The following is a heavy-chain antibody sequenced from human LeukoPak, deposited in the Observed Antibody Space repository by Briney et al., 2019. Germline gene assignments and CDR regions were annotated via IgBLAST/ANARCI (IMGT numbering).Heavy chain of an antibody. CDR1: GFTFSSYG. D-gene: IGHD3-10*01. CDR3: AKGVRGVIPGGTWYYYYMGV. V-gene: IGHV3-23*01. CDR2: ISVSGDST. J-gene: IGHJ6*03. Sequence: GGSLRLSCAASGFTFSSYGMNWVRQAPGKGLEWVSVISVSGDSTYYADSVRGRFTISRDNSKNTLYLQMNSLRAEDTAVYYCAKGVRGVIPGGTWYYYYMGVWGKGTTVTVSS.